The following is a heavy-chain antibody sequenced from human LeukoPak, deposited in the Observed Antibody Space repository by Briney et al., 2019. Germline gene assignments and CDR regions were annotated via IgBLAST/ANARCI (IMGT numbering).Heavy chain of an antibody. J-gene: IGHJ4*02. CDR2: ISAYNGNT. V-gene: IGHV1-18*04. CDR1: GYTFTSYG. Sequence: ASVKVSCKASGYTFTSYGISWVRQARGQGLEWMGWISAYNGNTNYAQKLQGRVTMTTDTSTSTAYMELRSLRSDDTAVYYCARDRYNWNALGSPFDYWGQGTLVTVSS. D-gene: IGHD1-1*01. CDR3: ARDRYNWNALGSPFDY.